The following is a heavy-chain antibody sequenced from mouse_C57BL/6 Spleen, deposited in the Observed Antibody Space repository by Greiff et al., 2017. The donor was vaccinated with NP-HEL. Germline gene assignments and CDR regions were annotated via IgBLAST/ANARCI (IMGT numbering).Heavy chain of an antibody. V-gene: IGHV5-16*01. J-gene: IGHJ1*03. CDR1: GFTFSDYY. Sequence: EVNVVESEGGLVQPGSSMKLSCTASGFTFSDYYMAWVRQVPEKGLEWVANINYDGSSTYYLDSLKSRFTISRDNAKNFLYLQMRSLKSEDTATYYCARVEVYWDYGVWGTGTTVTVSS. CDR3: ARVEVYWDYGV. CDR2: INYDGSST.